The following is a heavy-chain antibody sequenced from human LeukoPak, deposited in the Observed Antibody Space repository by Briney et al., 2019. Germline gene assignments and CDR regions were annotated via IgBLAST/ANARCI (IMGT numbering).Heavy chain of an antibody. CDR2: INSSSTEI. D-gene: IGHD2/OR15-2a*01. CDR1: GFFFTLYS. V-gene: IGHV3-21*04. CDR3: AKSLVSSFISVDV. Sequence: TGGSLTLSCAPSGFFFTLYSMNWVRQAPGGGMEWVSSINSSSTEIYYGNSVTGRLYISRDNSKNTLYLQMNSLRAEDTAVYYCAKSLVSSFISVDVWGKGTAVTISS. J-gene: IGHJ6*04.